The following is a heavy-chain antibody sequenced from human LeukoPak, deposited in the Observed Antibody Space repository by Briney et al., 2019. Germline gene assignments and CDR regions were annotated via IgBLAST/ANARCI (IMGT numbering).Heavy chain of an antibody. V-gene: IGHV3-21*01. D-gene: IGHD3-10*01. CDR2: ISSSRTYI. CDR1: GFTCSSYS. Sequence: PGGSLRLSCAASGFTCSSYSMNWVRQALGKGLEWVSSISSSRTYIYYADSVKGRFTISRDNAKNSLYLQMNSLRAEDTAVYYCARDHLDTSAGTFYYYMDVWGKGTTVTISS. CDR3: ARDHLDTSAGTFYYYMDV. J-gene: IGHJ6*03.